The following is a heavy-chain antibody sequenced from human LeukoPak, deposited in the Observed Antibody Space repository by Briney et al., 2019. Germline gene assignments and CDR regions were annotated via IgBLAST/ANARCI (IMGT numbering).Heavy chain of an antibody. Sequence: SETLSLTCTVSGGSISSSSYYWGWIRQPPGKGLEWLGSIYYSGSTYYNPSLKSRVTISVDTSKNQFSLKLSSVTAADTAVYYCAREMPGLIIAARPGLSWFDPWGQGTLVTVSS. CDR2: IYYSGST. V-gene: IGHV4-39*07. CDR3: AREMPGLIIAARPGLSWFDP. D-gene: IGHD6-6*01. CDR1: GGSISSSSYY. J-gene: IGHJ5*02.